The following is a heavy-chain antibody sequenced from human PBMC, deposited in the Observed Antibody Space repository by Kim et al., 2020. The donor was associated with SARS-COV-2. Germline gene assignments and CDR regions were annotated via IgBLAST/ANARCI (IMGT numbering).Heavy chain of an antibody. D-gene: IGHD3-22*01. Sequence: SQKFQGRGTITGDTPASTAYMELSSLRSEDTAVYYCARYYYDSSGYYLDYWGQGTLVTVSS. V-gene: IGHV1-3*01. CDR3: ARYYYDSSGYYLDY. J-gene: IGHJ4*02.